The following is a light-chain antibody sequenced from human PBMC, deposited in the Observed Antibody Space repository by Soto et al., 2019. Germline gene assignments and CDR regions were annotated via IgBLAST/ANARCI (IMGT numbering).Light chain of an antibody. J-gene: IGKJ4*01. V-gene: IGKV1-8*01. CDR2: AAS. CDR1: QGVSSY. Sequence: AIRMTQSPSSLSASTGDRVTITCRASQGVSSYLAWYQQKPGKAPNLLIYAASTLQSGVPSRFSGSGSGTVFTLTITYLQSEDFEIYYCQQYYSYPLTFGEGPKVEIK. CDR3: QQYYSYPLT.